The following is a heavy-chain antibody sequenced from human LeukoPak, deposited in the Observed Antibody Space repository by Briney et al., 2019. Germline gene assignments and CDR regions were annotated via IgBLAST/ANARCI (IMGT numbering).Heavy chain of an antibody. CDR3: ARGRRGYTYGYGYYGMDV. Sequence: SETLSLTCAVYGGSFSGYYWSWIRQPPGKGLEWIGEINHSGSTNYNPSLKSRVTISVGTSKNQFSLKLSSVTAADTAVYYCARGRRGYTYGYGYYGMDVWGQGTTVTVSS. D-gene: IGHD5-18*01. CDR1: GGSFSGYY. V-gene: IGHV4-34*01. J-gene: IGHJ6*02. CDR2: INHSGST.